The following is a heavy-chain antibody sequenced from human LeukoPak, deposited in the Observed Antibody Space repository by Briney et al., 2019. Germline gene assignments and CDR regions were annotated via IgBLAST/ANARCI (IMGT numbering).Heavy chain of an antibody. CDR1: GGTFSNYG. CDR3: AREGWLQYRYFDY. Sequence: ASVKVSCKASGGTFSNYGISWVRQAPGQGLEWMGGIIPIFGTANYAQNVQGRVTITADEATSTAYMELSSLRSEDTAVYYCAREGWLQYRYFDYWGQGTLVTVSS. J-gene: IGHJ4*02. CDR2: IIPIFGTA. V-gene: IGHV1-69*13. D-gene: IGHD5-24*01.